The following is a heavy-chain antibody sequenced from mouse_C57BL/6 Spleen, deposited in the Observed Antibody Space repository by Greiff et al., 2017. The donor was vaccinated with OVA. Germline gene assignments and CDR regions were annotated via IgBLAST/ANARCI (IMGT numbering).Heavy chain of an antibody. J-gene: IGHJ1*03. Sequence: VQLQQSGAELVRPGASVKLSCKASGYTFTDYYINWVKQRPGQGLEWIARIYPGSGNTYYNEKFKGKATLTAEKSSSTAYMQLSSLTSEDSAVYFCARSHYGSSLYWYFDVWGTGTTVTVSS. CDR1: GYTFTDYY. D-gene: IGHD1-1*01. CDR2: IYPGSGNT. V-gene: IGHV1-76*01. CDR3: ARSHYGSSLYWYFDV.